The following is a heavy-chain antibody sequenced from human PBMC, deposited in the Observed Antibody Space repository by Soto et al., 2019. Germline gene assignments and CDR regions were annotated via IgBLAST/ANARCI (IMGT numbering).Heavy chain of an antibody. CDR3: VKGGWLDD. CDR1: GFTFSKFE. J-gene: IGHJ4*02. V-gene: IGHV3-23*01. CDR2: ISVSGGET. Sequence: EVQVLESGGGLVQPGGSRRLSCTASGFTFSKFEMSWARQASGKGLEWVSFISVSGGETHYADSVKGRFIISRDNSKNTLYLQRNSLRVEDMAVYYCVKGGWLDDWGQGTLVTVSS. D-gene: IGHD6-19*01.